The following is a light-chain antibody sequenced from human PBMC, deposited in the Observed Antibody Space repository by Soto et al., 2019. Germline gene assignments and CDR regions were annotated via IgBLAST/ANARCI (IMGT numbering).Light chain of an antibody. CDR2: KAS. Sequence: DIQMTQSPSTLSASVGDRVTITCRASQSISSWLAWYQQKPGKAPKLLIYKASSLESGVPSRFSGSGSGTEFTLTISSLQPDDFATYYCQQYTSYFTYGPATKVAIK. V-gene: IGKV1-5*03. CDR3: QQYTSYFT. J-gene: IGKJ3*01. CDR1: QSISSW.